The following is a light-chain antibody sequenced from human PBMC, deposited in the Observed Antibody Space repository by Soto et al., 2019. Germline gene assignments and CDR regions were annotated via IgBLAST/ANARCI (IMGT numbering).Light chain of an antibody. CDR2: GAS. CDR3: HQYGGSPRT. CDR1: QSVSSSY. J-gene: IGKJ1*01. V-gene: IGKV3-20*01. Sequence: EIVLTQSPGTLSLSPGERATLSCRASQSVSSSYLAWYQQKPGQAPRLLIYGASSRATDIPDRFSGSGSGTDFTLTISRLEPEDFAVYYCHQYGGSPRTLGQGTKVEIK.